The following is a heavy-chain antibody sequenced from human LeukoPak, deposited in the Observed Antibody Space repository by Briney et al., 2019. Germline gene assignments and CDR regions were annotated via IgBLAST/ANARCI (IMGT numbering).Heavy chain of an antibody. CDR2: IYTSGST. J-gene: IGHJ4*02. Sequence: SETLSLTCTVSGGSISSYYWSWIRQPAGKGLEWIGRIYTSGSTNYNPSLKSRVTMSVDTSKNQFSLKLSSVTAADTAVYYCARVYYDILTGTYYFDYWGQGTLVTVSS. CDR1: GGSISSYY. D-gene: IGHD3-9*01. V-gene: IGHV4-4*07. CDR3: ARVYYDILTGTYYFDY.